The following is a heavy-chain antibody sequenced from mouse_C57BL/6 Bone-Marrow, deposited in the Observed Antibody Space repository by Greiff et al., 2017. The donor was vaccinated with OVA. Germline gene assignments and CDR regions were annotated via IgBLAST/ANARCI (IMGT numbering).Heavy chain of an antibody. Sequence: EVKLMESGGGLVQPKGSLKLSCAASGFSFNTYAMNWVRQAPGKGLEWVARIRSKSNNYATYYADSVKDRFTISRDDSESMLYLQMNNLKTEDTAMYYCVRHEGAWGAYWGQGTLVTVSA. CDR3: VRHEGAWGAY. J-gene: IGHJ3*01. CDR1: GFSFNTYA. V-gene: IGHV10-1*01. CDR2: IRSKSNNYAT.